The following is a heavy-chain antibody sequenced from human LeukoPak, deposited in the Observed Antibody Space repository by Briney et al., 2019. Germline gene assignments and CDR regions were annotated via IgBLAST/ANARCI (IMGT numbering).Heavy chain of an antibody. Sequence: SSETLSLTCTVSGYSISSGYYWGWIRPPPGKGLEWIGSIYHSGSTYYNPSLKSRVTISVDTSKNQFSLKLSSVTAADTAVYYCARRGYYDFGHWFDPWGQGTLVTVSS. V-gene: IGHV4-38-2*02. CDR2: IYHSGST. CDR1: GYSISSGYY. CDR3: ARRGYYDFGHWFDP. J-gene: IGHJ5*02. D-gene: IGHD3-3*01.